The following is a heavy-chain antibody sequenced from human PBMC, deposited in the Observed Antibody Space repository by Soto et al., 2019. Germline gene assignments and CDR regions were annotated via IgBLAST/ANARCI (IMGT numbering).Heavy chain of an antibody. V-gene: IGHV4-59*08. CDR3: ARHLNPDRYSSRSYYFDY. CDR2: IYYSGST. CDR1: GGSISSYY. J-gene: IGHJ4*02. Sequence: TSETLSLTCTVSGGSISSYYWSWIRQPPGKGLEWIGYIYYSGSTNYNPSLKSRVTISVDTSKNQFSLKLSSVTAADTAVYYCARHLNPDRYSSRSYYFDYWGQGTLVTVSS. D-gene: IGHD6-13*01.